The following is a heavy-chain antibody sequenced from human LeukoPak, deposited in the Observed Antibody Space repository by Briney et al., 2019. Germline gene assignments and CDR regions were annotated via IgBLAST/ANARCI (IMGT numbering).Heavy chain of an antibody. CDR2: IIPILGIA. Sequence: ASVKVSCKASGGTFSSYAICWVRQAPGQGLEWMGRIIPILGIANYAQKFQGRVTITADKSTSTAYMELSSLRSEDTAVYYCAGERSSSSWYGLFDYWGQGTLVTVSS. V-gene: IGHV1-69*04. J-gene: IGHJ4*02. CDR1: GGTFSSYA. D-gene: IGHD6-13*01. CDR3: AGERSSSSWYGLFDY.